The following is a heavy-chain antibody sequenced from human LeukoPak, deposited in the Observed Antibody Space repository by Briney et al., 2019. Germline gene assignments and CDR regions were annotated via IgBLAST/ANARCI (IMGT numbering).Heavy chain of an antibody. CDR1: GYTFSSYS. Sequence: PGGSLRLSCAASGYTFSSYSINWVRQAPGEALEWVSSISVGSNYIYYADSVRGRFSISRDDARNSLYLQMDSLRGDDTAVYYCARLRRNSDRSGYYYYYDYWGQGTLVTVSS. CDR2: ISVGSNYI. CDR3: ARLRRNSDRSGYYYYYDY. V-gene: IGHV3-21*01. D-gene: IGHD3-22*01. J-gene: IGHJ4*02.